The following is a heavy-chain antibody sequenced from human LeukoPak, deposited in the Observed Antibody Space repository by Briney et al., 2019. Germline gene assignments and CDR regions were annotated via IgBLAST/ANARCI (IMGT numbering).Heavy chain of an antibody. J-gene: IGHJ4*02. CDR2: VSATGYTT. CDR1: GFTLPYG. D-gene: IGHD3-22*01. CDR3: AKGAVGKTESSGYPPHFDY. V-gene: IGHV3-23*01. Sequence: GGSLRLSCVVSGFTLPYGMSWVRQAPGKGLEWVSYVSATGYTTSYADSVKGRFTISRDNANNTVFLQMDSLRADDTAVYYCAKGAVGKTESSGYPPHFDYWGQGTLVTVSS.